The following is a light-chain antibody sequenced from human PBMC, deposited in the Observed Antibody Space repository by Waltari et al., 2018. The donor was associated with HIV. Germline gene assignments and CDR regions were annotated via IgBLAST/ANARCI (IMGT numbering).Light chain of an antibody. CDR2: LAS. J-gene: IGKJ1*01. CDR3: MQSLQTPA. CDR1: QSLLKTNGYYY. V-gene: IGKV2-28*01. Sequence: DIALVQAPVSLSVSPGKSASTSCRSSQSLLKTNGYYYLDWYLQKPGQSPQLLIYLASTRAPGVPDRFNGRGSGTDFTLTISRVQPEEVGVFYCMQSLQTPAFGQGTRMEI.